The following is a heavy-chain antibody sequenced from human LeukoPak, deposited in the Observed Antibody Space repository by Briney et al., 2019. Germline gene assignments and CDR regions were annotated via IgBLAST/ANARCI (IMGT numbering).Heavy chain of an antibody. CDR1: GFTFSSYA. CDR3: ARDLKPYYDFWSGYRNWFDP. CDR2: ISYDGSNK. V-gene: IGHV3-30*04. D-gene: IGHD3-3*01. J-gene: IGHJ5*02. Sequence: GRSLRLSCAASGFTFSSYAMHWVRQAPGKGLEWVAVISYDGSNKYYADSVKGRFTISRDNSKNTLYLQMNSLRAEDTAVYYCARDLKPYYDFWSGYRNWFDPWGQGTLVTVSS.